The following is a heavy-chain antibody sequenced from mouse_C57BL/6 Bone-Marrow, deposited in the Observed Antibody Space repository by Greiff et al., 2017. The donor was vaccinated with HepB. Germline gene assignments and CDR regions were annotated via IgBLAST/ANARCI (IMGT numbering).Heavy chain of an antibody. CDR1: GYTFTSYW. V-gene: IGHV1-69*01. CDR2: IDPSDSYT. Sequence: VQLQQPGAELVMPGASVKLSCKASGYTFTSYWMHWVKQRPGQGLEWIGEIDPSDSYTNYNQKFKGKSTLTVDKSSSTAYMQLSSLTSEDSAVYYCARDDVYYEYDMDYWGQGTSVTVSS. J-gene: IGHJ4*01. CDR3: ARDDVYYEYDMDY. D-gene: IGHD2-3*01.